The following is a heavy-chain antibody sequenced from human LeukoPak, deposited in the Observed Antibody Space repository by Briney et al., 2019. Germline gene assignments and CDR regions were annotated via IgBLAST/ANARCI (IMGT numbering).Heavy chain of an antibody. Sequence: QSGGSLRLSCAASGFTFSDHHMSWIRQAPGKGLEWVAVISYDGSYQAYADSVKGRFTVSRDSSKNTLYLQLNSLRPEDTGLYYCARERRRDGYNYKDYWGQGTQVSVSS. D-gene: IGHD5-24*01. CDR1: GFTFSDHH. CDR3: ARERRRDGYNYKDY. CDR2: ISYDGSYQ. J-gene: IGHJ4*02. V-gene: IGHV3-30*03.